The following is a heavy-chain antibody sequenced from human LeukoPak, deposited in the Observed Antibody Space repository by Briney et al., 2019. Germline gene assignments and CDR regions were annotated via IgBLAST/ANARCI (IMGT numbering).Heavy chain of an antibody. D-gene: IGHD6-19*01. CDR1: GFTFTSYG. CDR2: ISGSGDAT. Sequence: GGSLRLSCVASGFTFTSYGMSWVRQAPGKHLEWVSGISGSGDATYYADSVKGRFTISRDNSKNTLYLQMNSLTAEDTALYYCATKQWLVRGWFDSWGQGTLVTVSS. J-gene: IGHJ5*01. V-gene: IGHV3-23*01. CDR3: ATKQWLVRGWFDS.